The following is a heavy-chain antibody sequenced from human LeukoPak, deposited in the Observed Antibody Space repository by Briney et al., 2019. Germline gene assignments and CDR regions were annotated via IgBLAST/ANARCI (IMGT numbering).Heavy chain of an antibody. CDR2: IYHSGST. CDR1: GYSISSGYY. Sequence: SETLSLTCTVSGYSISSGYYWGWIRQPPGKGLEWIGSIYHSGSTYYNPSLKSRVTISVDTSKNQFSLKLSSVTAADTAVYYCARQNTPTVAGDIYYYYYGMDVWGQGTTVTVSS. J-gene: IGHJ6*02. V-gene: IGHV4-38-2*02. D-gene: IGHD6-19*01. CDR3: ARQNTPTVAGDIYYYYYGMDV.